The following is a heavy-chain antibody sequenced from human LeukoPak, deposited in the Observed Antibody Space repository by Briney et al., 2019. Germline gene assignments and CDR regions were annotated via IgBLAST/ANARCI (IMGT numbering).Heavy chain of an antibody. CDR1: GYTFTGYN. J-gene: IGHJ4*02. CDR2: INPNSGGT. Sequence: ASVKVSCKASGYTFTGYNMHWVRQAPGQGLEWMGRINPNSGGTNYAQKFQGRVAMTRDTSISTAYMELSRLRSDDTAVYYCARDLTTGLLGYWGQGTLVTVSS. V-gene: IGHV1-2*06. CDR3: ARDLTTGLLGY. D-gene: IGHD1-1*01.